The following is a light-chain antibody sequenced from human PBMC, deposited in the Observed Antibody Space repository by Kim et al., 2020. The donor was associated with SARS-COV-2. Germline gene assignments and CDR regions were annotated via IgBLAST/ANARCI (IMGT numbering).Light chain of an antibody. CDR3: ATWDDSLHGPL. Sequence: QSVLTQPPSASGTPGQRVTISCSGGSSNIGSNTVNWYQQLPGTAPKLLIYSNTQRPSGVPDRFSGSKSGTSASLAISGLQSEDEAYYYCATWDDSLHGPLFGGGTQLTVL. V-gene: IGLV1-44*01. CDR2: SNT. CDR1: SSNIGSNT. J-gene: IGLJ2*01.